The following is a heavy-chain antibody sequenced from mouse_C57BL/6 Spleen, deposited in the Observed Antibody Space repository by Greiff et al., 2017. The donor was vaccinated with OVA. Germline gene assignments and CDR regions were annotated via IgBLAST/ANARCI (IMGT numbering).Heavy chain of an antibody. D-gene: IGHD3-2*01. CDR2: IYPGDGDT. Sequence: QVQLQQSGPELVKPGASVKISCKASGYAFSSSWMNWVKQRPGKGLEWIGRIYPGDGDTNYNGKFKGKATLTADKSSSTAYMQLSSLTSEDSAVYFCARRHPDSPSMDDWGQGTSVTVSS. CDR1: GYAFSSSW. V-gene: IGHV1-82*01. J-gene: IGHJ4*01. CDR3: ARRHPDSPSMDD.